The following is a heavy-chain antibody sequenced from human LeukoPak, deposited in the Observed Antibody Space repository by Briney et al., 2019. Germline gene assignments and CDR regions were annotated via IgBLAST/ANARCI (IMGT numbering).Heavy chain of an antibody. V-gene: IGHV4-59*12. J-gene: IGHJ6*03. CDR3: ARGSVVAEYYYYYMDV. CDR2: IYYSGST. Sequence: SETLSLTCTVSGGSISSYYRSWIRQSPGKGLEWIGYIYYSGSTNYNPSLKSRVTMSVDTSKNQFSLKLSSVTAADTAVYYCARGSVVAEYYYYYMDVWGKGTTVTVSS. CDR1: GGSISSYY. D-gene: IGHD3-10*01.